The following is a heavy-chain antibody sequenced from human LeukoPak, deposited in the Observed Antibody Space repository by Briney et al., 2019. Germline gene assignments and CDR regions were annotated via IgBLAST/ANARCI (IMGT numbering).Heavy chain of an antibody. D-gene: IGHD4-23*01. CDR3: ARGRWSTPRGRYMDV. V-gene: IGHV1-2*06. CDR1: GYTFTGYY. CDR2: INPNSGGT. Sequence: ASVKVSCKASGYTFTGYYMHWVRQAPGQGLEWMGRINPNSGGTNYAQKFQGRVTMTRDTSISTAYMELSRLRSDDTAVYYCARGRWSTPRGRYMDVWGKGTTVTVSS. J-gene: IGHJ6*03.